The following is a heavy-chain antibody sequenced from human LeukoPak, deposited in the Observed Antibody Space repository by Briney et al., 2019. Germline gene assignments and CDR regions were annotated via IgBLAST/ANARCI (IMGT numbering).Heavy chain of an antibody. V-gene: IGHV3-21*01. CDR2: ISSSSSYI. CDR1: GFTFSSYS. Sequence: GGSLRLSCAASGFTFSSYSMNWLCQAPGKGLEWVSSISSSSSYIYYPDSVKGRFTISRDNAKNSLYLQMNSLRAEERAVYYCARDSSGGWELLNYFDYWGQGTLVTVSS. J-gene: IGHJ4*02. D-gene: IGHD1-26*01. CDR3: ARDSSGGWELLNYFDY.